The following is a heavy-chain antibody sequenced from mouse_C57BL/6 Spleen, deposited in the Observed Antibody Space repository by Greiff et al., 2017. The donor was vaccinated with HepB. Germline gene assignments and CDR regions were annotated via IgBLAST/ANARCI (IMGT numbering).Heavy chain of an antibody. Sequence: VKLKQPGAELARPGASVKMSCKASGYTFTSYTMHWVKQRPGQGLEWIGYINPSSGYTKYNQKFKDKSTLTADKSSSTAYMQLSSLTSEDSAVYYCARQGYGGRFWGQGTTLTVSS. CDR2: INPSSGYT. J-gene: IGHJ2*01. D-gene: IGHD1-1*01. CDR1: GYTFTSYT. V-gene: IGHV1-4*01. CDR3: ARQGYGGRF.